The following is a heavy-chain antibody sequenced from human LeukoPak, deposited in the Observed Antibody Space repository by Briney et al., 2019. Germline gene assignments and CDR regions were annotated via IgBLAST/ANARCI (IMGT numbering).Heavy chain of an antibody. CDR2: ISAYNGNT. CDR1: GYTFTSYG. D-gene: IGHD6-19*01. V-gene: IGHV1-18*01. Sequence: ASVKVSCKASGYTFTSYGFTWVRQAPGQGLEWMGWISAYNGNTNYAQKLQGRVTMNTDTSTSTAYMELRSLRSDDTAVYYCARSDSSGRYGGYYYYYMDVWGKGTTVTVSS. CDR3: ARSDSSGRYGGYYYYYMDV. J-gene: IGHJ6*03.